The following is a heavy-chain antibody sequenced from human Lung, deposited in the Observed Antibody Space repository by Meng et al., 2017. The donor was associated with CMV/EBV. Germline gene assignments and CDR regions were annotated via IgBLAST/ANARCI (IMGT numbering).Heavy chain of an antibody. D-gene: IGHD3-3*01. CDR1: GYIFTNYG. V-gene: IGHV1-18*01. CDR2: ISAYSGNT. Sequence: ASXXVSXKASGYIFTNYGISWVRQAPGQGLEWMGWISAYSGNTNFAQNLQGRVTMTTDTSTSTAYMELRSLRSDDTAVYYCVRNTIFGVVIIPWFDYWGQGTLVTVSS. CDR3: VRNTIFGVVIIPWFDY. J-gene: IGHJ4*02.